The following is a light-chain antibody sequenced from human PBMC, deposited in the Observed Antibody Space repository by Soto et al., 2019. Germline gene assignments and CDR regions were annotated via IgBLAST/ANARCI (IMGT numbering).Light chain of an antibody. CDR1: QTILFSSDNNNY. Sequence: DIVMTQSPDSLSVSRGGRATINCRSSQTILFSSDNNNYLAWYQQRPGQPPKLLVYWASTRESGVPDRFSGSGSGKDFSLTFAGLRAGDAAVYYCPQYYSLPFSFGPGSTVDI. V-gene: IGKV4-1*01. J-gene: IGKJ3*01. CDR3: PQYYSLPFS. CDR2: WAS.